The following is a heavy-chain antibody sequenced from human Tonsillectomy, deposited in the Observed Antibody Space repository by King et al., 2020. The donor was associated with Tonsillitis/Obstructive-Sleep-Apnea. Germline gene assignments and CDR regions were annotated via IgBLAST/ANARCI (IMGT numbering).Heavy chain of an antibody. CDR1: GFTFDDYA. CDR3: AKGLKGFFDY. V-gene: IGHV3-9*01. Sequence: VQLVESGGGLVQPGRSLRLSCAASGFTFDDYAMHWVRQAPGKGLEWVSGISWNSGSIDYADSVKGRFTISRDNAKNSLYLQMNSLRAEDTALYYCAKGLKGFFDYWGQGTLVTVSS. J-gene: IGHJ4*02. CDR2: ISWNSGSI.